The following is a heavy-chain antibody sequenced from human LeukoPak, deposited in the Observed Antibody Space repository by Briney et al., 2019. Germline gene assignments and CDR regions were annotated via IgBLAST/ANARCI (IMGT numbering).Heavy chain of an antibody. CDR3: ARSGRGAAGTRYISDF. V-gene: IGHV4-59*01. D-gene: IGHD6-13*01. Sequence: SETLSLTCTVSGDSISGYYWSWIRQPPGKGLEWIGYVFSSGTTNYNPSLKGRVTLLIDTSKNQFSQELSSVTAADTAVYYCARSGRGAAGTRYISDFWGQGTLVTVSS. J-gene: IGHJ4*02. CDR1: GDSISGYY. CDR2: VFSSGTT.